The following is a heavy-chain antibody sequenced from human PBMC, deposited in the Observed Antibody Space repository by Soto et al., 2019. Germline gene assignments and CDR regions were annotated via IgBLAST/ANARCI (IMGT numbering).Heavy chain of an antibody. CDR3: ARSDCSGGSCYFWYYYMDV. Sequence: SVKVSCKASGGTFSSYTISWVRQAPGQGLEWMGRIIPILGIANYAQKFQGRVTITADKSTSTAYMELSSLRSEDTAVYYCARSDCSGGSCYFWYYYMDVWGKGTTVTVSS. CDR1: GGTFSSYT. CDR2: IIPILGIA. J-gene: IGHJ6*03. V-gene: IGHV1-69*02. D-gene: IGHD2-15*01.